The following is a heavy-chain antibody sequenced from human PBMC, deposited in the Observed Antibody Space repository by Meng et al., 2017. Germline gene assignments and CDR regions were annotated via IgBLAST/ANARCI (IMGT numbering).Heavy chain of an antibody. CDR3: AHSYSSSWYHWFDP. Sequence: SGPTLVKPPQTLTLTCTFSGFSLSTSGVGVGWIRQPPGKALEWLALIYWDDDKRYSPALKSRLTITKDTSKNQMVLTMTNMDPLDTATYYCAHSYSSSWYHWFDPWGQGTLVTVSS. D-gene: IGHD6-13*01. CDR2: IYWDDDK. J-gene: IGHJ5*02. V-gene: IGHV2-5*02. CDR1: GFSLSTSGVG.